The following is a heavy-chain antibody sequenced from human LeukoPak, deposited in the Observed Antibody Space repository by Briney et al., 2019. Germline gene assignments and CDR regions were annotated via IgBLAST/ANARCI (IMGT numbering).Heavy chain of an antibody. J-gene: IGHJ4*02. D-gene: IGHD6-19*01. CDR3: ARGQWLVSYYFDY. CDR1: GYTFTSYD. V-gene: IGHV1-8*01. CDR2: MNPNSGNT. Sequence: GASVKVSCKASGYTFTSYDINCVRQATGQGLEWMGWMNPNSGNTGYAQKFQGRVTMTRNTSISTAYMELSSVRSEDTAVYYCARGQWLVSYYFDYWGQGTLVTVSS.